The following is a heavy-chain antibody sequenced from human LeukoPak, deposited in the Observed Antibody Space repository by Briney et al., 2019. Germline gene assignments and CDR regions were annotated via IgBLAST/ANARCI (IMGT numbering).Heavy chain of an antibody. CDR1: GYTFTCYY. D-gene: IGHD4-17*01. J-gene: IGHJ4*02. CDR3: ARDSLDYGDFYFDY. V-gene: IGHV1-2*02. CDR2: INPNSGGT. Sequence: ASVKVSCKASGYTFTCYYMHWVRQAPGQGLEWMGWINPNSGGTNYAQKFQGRVTMARDTSISTAYMELSRLRSDDTAVYYCARDSLDYGDFYFDYWGQGTLVTVSS.